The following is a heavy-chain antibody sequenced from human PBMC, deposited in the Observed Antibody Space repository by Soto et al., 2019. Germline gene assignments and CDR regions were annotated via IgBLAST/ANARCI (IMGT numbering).Heavy chain of an antibody. D-gene: IGHD3-10*01. Sequence: SETLSLTCTVSGGSISSGDYYWSWIRQPPGKGLEWIGYIYYSGSTYYNPSLKSRVTISVDTSKNQFSLKLSSVTAADTAVYYCATRSVRFRHFDYWGQGTRVTVSS. V-gene: IGHV4-30-4*01. CDR1: GGSISSGDYY. J-gene: IGHJ4*02. CDR2: IYYSGST. CDR3: ATRSVRFRHFDY.